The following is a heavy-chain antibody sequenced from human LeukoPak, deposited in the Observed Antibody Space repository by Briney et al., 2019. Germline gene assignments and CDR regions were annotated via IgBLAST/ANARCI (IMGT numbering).Heavy chain of an antibody. V-gene: IGHV3-74*01. CDR3: AREEHRLAEAGTSAFDL. D-gene: IGHD6-13*01. Sequence: QTGGSLRLSCVASGFTFSENWMHWVRHAPGKGLAWVSHINRDGGLTNYADSVKGRFTISRDNARNTVYLQMSSLRVEDTAMYFCAREEHRLAEAGTSAFDLGGQGTLVTVSP. CDR1: GFTFSENW. J-gene: IGHJ3*01. CDR2: INRDGGLT.